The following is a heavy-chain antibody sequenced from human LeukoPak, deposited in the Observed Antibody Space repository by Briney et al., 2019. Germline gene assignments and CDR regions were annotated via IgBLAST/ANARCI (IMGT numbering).Heavy chain of an antibody. J-gene: IGHJ4*02. CDR3: ARTLTPYDSSGYSPRLDY. D-gene: IGHD3-22*01. Sequence: GESLKISCKGSGYSFTSYWIGWVRQMPGKGLEWMGIIYPGDSDTRYSPSFQGQVTISADKSISTAYLQWSSLKASDTAMYYCARTLTPYDSSGYSPRLDYWGQGTLVTVSS. V-gene: IGHV5-51*01. CDR2: IYPGDSDT. CDR1: GYSFTSYW.